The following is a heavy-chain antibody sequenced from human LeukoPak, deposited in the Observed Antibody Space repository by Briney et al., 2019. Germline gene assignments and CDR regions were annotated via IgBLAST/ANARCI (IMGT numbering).Heavy chain of an antibody. D-gene: IGHD2-15*01. V-gene: IGHV3-9*03. CDR2: ISWNSGSI. CDR3: ASQKLGYCSGGSCYGDAFDI. J-gene: IGHJ3*02. Sequence: PGGSLRLSCAASGFTFDDYAMHWVRQAPGKGLEWVSGISWNSGSIGYADSVKGRFTISRDNAKNSLYLQMNSLRAEDMALYYCASQKLGYCSGGSCYGDAFDIWGQGTMVTVPS. CDR1: GFTFDDYA.